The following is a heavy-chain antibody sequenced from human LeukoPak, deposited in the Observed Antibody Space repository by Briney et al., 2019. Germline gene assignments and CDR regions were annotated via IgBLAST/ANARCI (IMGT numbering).Heavy chain of an antibody. J-gene: IGHJ4*02. Sequence: SETLSLTCTVSGGSISSSSYYWGWIRQPPGKGLEWIGSIYYSGSTYYNPSLKSRVTISVDTSKNQFSLKLSSVTAADTAVYYCARTPRLGPFDYWGQGTLVTVSS. CDR3: ARTPRLGPFDY. CDR1: GGSISSSSYY. D-gene: IGHD6-19*01. CDR2: IYYSGST. V-gene: IGHV4-39*07.